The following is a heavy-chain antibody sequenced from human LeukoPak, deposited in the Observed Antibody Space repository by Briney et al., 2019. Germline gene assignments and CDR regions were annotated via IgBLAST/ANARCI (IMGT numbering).Heavy chain of an antibody. CDR1: GGSISSYY. CDR2: IYYSGST. D-gene: IGHD3-3*01. V-gene: IGHV4-59*01. J-gene: IGHJ5*02. Sequence: PSETLSLTCTVSGGSISSYYWSWIRQPPGKGLEWIGYIYYSGSTNYNPSLKSRVTISVDTSKNQFSLKLSSVTAADTAVYYCASFPPLLRFLEWSRGSWGQGTLVTVSS. CDR3: ASFPPLLRFLEWSRGS.